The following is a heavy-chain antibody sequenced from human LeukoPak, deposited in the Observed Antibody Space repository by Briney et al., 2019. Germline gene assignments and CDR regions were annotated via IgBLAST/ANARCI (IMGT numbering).Heavy chain of an antibody. Sequence: SETLSLTCTVSGGSISSYYWSWIRQPPGKGLEWIGYIYYSGSTNYNPSLKSRATISVDTSKNQFSLKLSSVTAADTAVYYCARDLGYGGLAFDIWGRGTMVTVSS. D-gene: IGHD4-23*01. CDR1: GGSISSYY. CDR2: IYYSGST. J-gene: IGHJ3*02. V-gene: IGHV4-59*01. CDR3: ARDLGYGGLAFDI.